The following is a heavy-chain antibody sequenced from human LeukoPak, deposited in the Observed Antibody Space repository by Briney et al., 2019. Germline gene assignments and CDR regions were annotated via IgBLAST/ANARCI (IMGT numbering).Heavy chain of an antibody. Sequence: PGGSLRLSCAASGFTFSNYWMHWVRQAPGKGPVWVSRIKSDGSSTRFADSVQGRFTISRDNGKNTLYLQMNSLRAEDTAVYYCARDQRYCSSSSCPWEPFDYWGQGTLVTVSS. CDR2: IKSDGSST. D-gene: IGHD2-2*01. CDR1: GFTFSNYW. CDR3: ARDQRYCSSSSCPWEPFDY. V-gene: IGHV3-74*01. J-gene: IGHJ4*02.